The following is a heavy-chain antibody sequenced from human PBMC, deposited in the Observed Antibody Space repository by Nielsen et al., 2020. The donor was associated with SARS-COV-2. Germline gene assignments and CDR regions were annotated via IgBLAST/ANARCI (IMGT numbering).Heavy chain of an antibody. D-gene: IGHD5-24*01. J-gene: IGHJ4*02. CDR2: INHSGSA. CDR1: GESFTDNK. CDR3: VRIDMATISVDY. Sequence: SETLSLTCAVYGESFTDNKWNWVRQPPGKGLEWIGEINHSGSASYNPSLKSRVTMSVDTSKSQFSLKLNSVTAADTAVYYCVRIDMATISVDYWGRGTLVTVSS. V-gene: IGHV4-34*01.